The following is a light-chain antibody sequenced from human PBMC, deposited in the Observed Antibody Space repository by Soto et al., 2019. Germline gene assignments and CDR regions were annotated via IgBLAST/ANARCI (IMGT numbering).Light chain of an antibody. CDR3: QQYNTWAT. CDR2: GAS. Sequence: EIVMPQSPATLSVSPGERATRSCRASQSVSSNLDWYQQKPGQAPRLLLYGASTRATGTPARFSGSGSGTDGTLTFRALKSVDFEDYSCQQYNTWATFGQGTRLEIK. CDR1: QSVSSN. V-gene: IGKV3-15*01. J-gene: IGKJ5*01.